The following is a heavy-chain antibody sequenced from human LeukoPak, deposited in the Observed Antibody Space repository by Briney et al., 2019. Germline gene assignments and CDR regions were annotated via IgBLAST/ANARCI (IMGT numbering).Heavy chain of an antibody. D-gene: IGHD1-1*01. CDR3: ACGDGTTWGPFDY. J-gene: IGHJ4*02. V-gene: IGHV3-23*01. CDR1: GFTFSSYA. CDR2: ISGSGGST. Sequence: GGSLRLSCAASGFTFSSYAMSWVRQAPGKGLEWVSAISGSGGSTYYADSVKGRFTISRNNSKNTLYLQMNSLRAEDTAVYYCACGDGTTWGPFDYWGQGTLVTVSS.